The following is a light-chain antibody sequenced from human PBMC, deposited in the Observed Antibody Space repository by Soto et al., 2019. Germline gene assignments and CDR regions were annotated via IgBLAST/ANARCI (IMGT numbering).Light chain of an antibody. CDR2: GNS. Sequence: QSVLTQPPSVSGAPGQRVTISCTGSSSNIGAGYDVHWYQQLPGTAPKLLIYGNSNRPSGVPDRFSGSKSGTSASLAISGLRSEDEADYYCAAWDDSLSAYVVFGGGTKVTVL. CDR3: AAWDDSLSAYVV. CDR1: SSNIGAGYD. J-gene: IGLJ2*01. V-gene: IGLV1-40*01.